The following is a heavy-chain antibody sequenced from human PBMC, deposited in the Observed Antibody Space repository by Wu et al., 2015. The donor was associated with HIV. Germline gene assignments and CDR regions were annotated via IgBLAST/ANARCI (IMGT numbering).Heavy chain of an antibody. D-gene: IGHD5-12*01. CDR3: ARGLRGFTVGYVLDNEKFRMDV. V-gene: IGHV1-2*02. J-gene: IGHJ6*02. CDR2: LNPNRGDT. CDR1: GYSFIGLPGFD. Sequence: QALLVQSGAEMKRPGASVRVSCEASGYSFIGLPGFDINWVRQAPGQGLEWMGWLNPNRGDTNSPQRFEGRVTLTSDTSVNTAYIELNSLTSGDTAVYYCARGLRGFTVGYVLDNEKFRMDVWGQGTTVIVSS.